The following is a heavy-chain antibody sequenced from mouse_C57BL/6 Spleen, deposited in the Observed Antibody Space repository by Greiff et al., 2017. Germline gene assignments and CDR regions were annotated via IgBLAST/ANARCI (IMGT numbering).Heavy chain of an antibody. CDR3: ARRDYDYDGPHFDY. D-gene: IGHD2-4*01. Sequence: QVQLQQSGAELVMPGASVKLSCKASGYTFTSYWMHWVKQRPGQGLEWIGEIDPSDSYTNYNQKFKGKSTLTVDKSSSTAYMQLSSLTSEDSAVYYCARRDYDYDGPHFDYWGQGTTLTVSS. CDR1: GYTFTSYW. J-gene: IGHJ2*01. V-gene: IGHV1-69*01. CDR2: IDPSDSYT.